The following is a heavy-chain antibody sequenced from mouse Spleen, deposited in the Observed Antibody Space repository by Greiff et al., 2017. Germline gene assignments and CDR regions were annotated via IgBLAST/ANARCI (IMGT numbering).Heavy chain of an antibody. V-gene: IGHV5-6*01. Sequence: EVQRVESGGDLVKPGGSLKLSCAASGFTFSSYGMSWVRQTPDKRLEWVATISSGGSYTYYPDSVKGRFTISRDNAKNTLYLQMSSLKSEDTAMYYCARRAIYDGYPAWFAYWGQGTLVTVSA. CDR1: GFTFSSYG. CDR3: ARRAIYDGYPAWFAY. CDR2: ISSGGSYT. J-gene: IGHJ3*01. D-gene: IGHD2-3*01.